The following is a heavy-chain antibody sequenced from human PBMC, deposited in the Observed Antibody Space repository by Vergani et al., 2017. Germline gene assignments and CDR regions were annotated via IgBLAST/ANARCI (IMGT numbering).Heavy chain of an antibody. Sequence: QVQLQQWGGGLLKPSETLSLTCVVNGGSFTSYHWTWIRQSPGEGLEWVGDIDHTGRPDYNPFLKSRLTMSVDKSRNQFSLTLNSVTATDTAIYFCARVNTETNGHLYYDYYMDVWGQGTAVTVS. CDR1: GGSFTSYH. CDR2: IDHTGRP. CDR3: ARVNTETNGHLYYDYYMDV. V-gene: IGHV4-34*01. J-gene: IGHJ6*03. D-gene: IGHD4-11*01.